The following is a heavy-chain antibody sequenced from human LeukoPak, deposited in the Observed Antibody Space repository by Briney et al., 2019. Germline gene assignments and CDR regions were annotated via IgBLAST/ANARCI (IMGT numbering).Heavy chain of an antibody. CDR2: ISSSSYI. J-gene: IGHJ5*02. Sequence: GGSLRLSCAASGFTFSSYSMNWVRQAPGEGLEWVSSISSSSYIYYADSVKGRFTISRDNAKNSLYLQMNSLRAEDTAVYYCARDLMITFGGVIDLWGQGTLVTVSS. CDR3: ARDLMITFGGVIDL. V-gene: IGHV3-21*01. D-gene: IGHD3-16*01. CDR1: GFTFSSYS.